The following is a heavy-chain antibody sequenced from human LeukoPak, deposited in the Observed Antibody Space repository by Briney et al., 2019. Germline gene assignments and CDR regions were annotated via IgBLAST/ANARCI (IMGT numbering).Heavy chain of an antibody. J-gene: IGHJ4*02. Sequence: PGGSLRLSCTASEFTYGMNWVRQAPGKGLECVSSISSSGSNTYYADSVKGRFTISRDNSKNTLHLQMNSLRGEDTAVYYCARAGYSSLGDYFDYWGQGTLVTVSS. CDR2: ISSSGSNT. CDR1: EFTYG. V-gene: IGHV3-23*01. D-gene: IGHD6-13*01. CDR3: ARAGYSSLGDYFDY.